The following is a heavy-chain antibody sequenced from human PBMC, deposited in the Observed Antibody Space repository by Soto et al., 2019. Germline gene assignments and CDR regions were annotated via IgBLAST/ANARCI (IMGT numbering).Heavy chain of an antibody. CDR3: AKYCVTTSCYTRYFDS. Sequence: PGGSLRLSCAASGFTFDSHEMSWVRQAPGEGLEWVSTISNSGAYTYYADSVKGRFTVSRDNSKSTLYLQMSSLRAEDTALYYCAKYCVTTSCYTRYFDSWGQGTLVTVSS. CDR2: ISNSGAYT. D-gene: IGHD2-2*01. V-gene: IGHV3-23*01. CDR1: GFTFDSHE. J-gene: IGHJ4*02.